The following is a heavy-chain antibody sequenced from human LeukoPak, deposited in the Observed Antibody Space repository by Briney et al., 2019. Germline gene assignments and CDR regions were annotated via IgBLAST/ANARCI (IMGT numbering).Heavy chain of an antibody. Sequence: ASVKVSCKASGGTFSSYAISWVRQAPGQGLEWMGGIIPIFGTANYAQKFQGRVTITTDESTSTAHMELSSLRSEDTAVYYCARISRIVVAGHGTWFDPWGQGTLVTVSS. D-gene: IGHD6-19*01. CDR2: IIPIFGTA. V-gene: IGHV1-69*05. J-gene: IGHJ5*02. CDR1: GGTFSSYA. CDR3: ARISRIVVAGHGTWFDP.